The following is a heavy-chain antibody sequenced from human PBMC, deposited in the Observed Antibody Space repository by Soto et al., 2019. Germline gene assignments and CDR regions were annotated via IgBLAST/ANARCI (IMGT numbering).Heavy chain of an antibody. Sequence: ASVKVSCKASGYTFTSYGISWVRQAPGQGLEWMGWISAYNGNTNYAQKLQGRVTMTTDTSTSTAYMELRSLRSDDTAVYYCARDTNYEFWSGYYTGIDYWGQGTLVTVSS. D-gene: IGHD3-3*01. CDR1: GYTFTSYG. CDR3: ARDTNYEFWSGYYTGIDY. J-gene: IGHJ4*02. V-gene: IGHV1-18*01. CDR2: ISAYNGNT.